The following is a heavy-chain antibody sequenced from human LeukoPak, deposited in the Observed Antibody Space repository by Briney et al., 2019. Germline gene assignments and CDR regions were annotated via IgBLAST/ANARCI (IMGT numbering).Heavy chain of an antibody. CDR2: IYYSGST. V-gene: IGHV4-59*08. Sequence: SETLSLTCTVSGASISSYYWSWIRQPPGKGLEWIGYIYYSGSTSYNPSLKSRVTISVDTSKNQFSLKLTSVTAADTAVYYCAIHGVYNWNDYAFDVWGQGTMVTVSS. CDR3: AIHGVYNWNDYAFDV. CDR1: GASISSYY. J-gene: IGHJ3*01. D-gene: IGHD1-1*01.